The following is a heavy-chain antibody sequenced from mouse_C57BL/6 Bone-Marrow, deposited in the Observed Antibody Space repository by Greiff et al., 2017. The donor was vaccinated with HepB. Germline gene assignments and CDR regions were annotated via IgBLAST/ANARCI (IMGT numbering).Heavy chain of an antibody. CDR2: IDPENGDT. Sequence: VQLQQSGAELVRPGASVKLSCTASGFNIKDDYMHWVKQRPEQGLEWIGWIDPENGDTEYASKFQGKATITADTSSNTAYLQLSSLTSEETAVYYCTTVYDYDPFAYWGQGTLVTVSA. CDR1: GFNIKDDY. CDR3: TTVYDYDPFAY. V-gene: IGHV14-4*01. D-gene: IGHD2-4*01. J-gene: IGHJ3*01.